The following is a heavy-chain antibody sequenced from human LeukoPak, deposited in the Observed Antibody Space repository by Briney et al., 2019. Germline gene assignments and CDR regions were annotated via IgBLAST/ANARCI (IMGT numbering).Heavy chain of an antibody. J-gene: IGHJ4*02. D-gene: IGHD2/OR15-2a*01. CDR3: ARRVGTTAFDY. V-gene: IGHV3-48*01. CDR1: GFTFSSYS. Sequence: PGGSLRVSCAASGFTFSSYSMNWVRQAPGKGLEWVSYISSSSSTIYYADSVKGRFTISRDNAKNSLYLQMNSLRAEDTSVYYCARRVGTTAFDYWGQGTLVTVSS. CDR2: ISSSSSTI.